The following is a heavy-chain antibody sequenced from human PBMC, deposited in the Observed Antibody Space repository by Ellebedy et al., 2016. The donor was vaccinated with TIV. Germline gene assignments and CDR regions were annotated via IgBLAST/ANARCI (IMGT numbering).Heavy chain of an antibody. J-gene: IGHJ6*02. Sequence: ASVKVSCKASGYTFTNYYIHWVRRAPGQGLEWMGLSNPSGGSTTYAQKFQGRVTMTRDTSTSTAYMDLSSLRSEDTAVYYCARVRWATVARGVPFHYGMDVWGQGTTVTVTS. CDR1: GYTFTNYY. CDR2: SNPSGGST. D-gene: IGHD3-10*01. V-gene: IGHV1-46*01. CDR3: ARVRWATVARGVPFHYGMDV.